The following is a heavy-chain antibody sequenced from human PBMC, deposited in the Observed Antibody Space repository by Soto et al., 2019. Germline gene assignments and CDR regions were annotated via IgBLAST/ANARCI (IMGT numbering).Heavy chain of an antibody. V-gene: IGHV3-23*01. CDR1: GFTFSSYA. J-gene: IGHJ6*02. CDR3: GKWIDSSKIGSTYYYYGMDV. CDR2: ISGSGGST. Sequence: EVQLLESGGGLVQPGGSLRLSCAASGFTFSSYAMSWVRQAPGKGLEWVSAISGSGGSTYYADSVKGRFTISRDNSKNTLYLQMNSLRAEDTAVYYCGKWIDSSKIGSTYYYYGMDVWGQGTTVTVSS. D-gene: IGHD3-10*01.